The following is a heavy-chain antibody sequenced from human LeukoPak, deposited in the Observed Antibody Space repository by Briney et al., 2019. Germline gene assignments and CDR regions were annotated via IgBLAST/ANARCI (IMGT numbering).Heavy chain of an antibody. V-gene: IGHV4-59*12. CDR2: IYYSGST. D-gene: IGHD3-10*01. Sequence: SETLSLTCTVSGGSISSYYWSWIRQPPGKGLEWIGYIYYSGSTNYNPSLKSRVTMSVDTSKNQFSLKLSSVTAADTAVYYCARASYYYGSGSGPRFDPWGQGTLVTVSS. J-gene: IGHJ5*02. CDR3: ARASYYYGSGSGPRFDP. CDR1: GGSISSYY.